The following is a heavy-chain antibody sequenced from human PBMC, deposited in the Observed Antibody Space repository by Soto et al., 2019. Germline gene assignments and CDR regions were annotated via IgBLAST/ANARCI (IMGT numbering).Heavy chain of an antibody. CDR1: GGSIRSYY. D-gene: IGHD2-2*01. CDR3: AKARVRLIYYFDY. CDR2: IYYSGST. Sequence: SLPCTVSGGSIRSYYWGWIRQPPGKGLEWIGYIYYSGSTNYNPSLKSRGTISVDTSKNQFSLKLSSGTAADTAVDYCAKARVRLIYYFDYWGPGALVTVSS. J-gene: IGHJ4*02. V-gene: IGHV4-59*01.